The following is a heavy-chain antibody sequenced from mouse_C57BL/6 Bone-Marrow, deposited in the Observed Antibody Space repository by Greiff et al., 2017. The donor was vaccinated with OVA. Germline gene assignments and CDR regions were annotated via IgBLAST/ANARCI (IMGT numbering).Heavy chain of an antibody. Sequence: EVKLVESGGGLVKPGGSLKLSCAASGFTFSSYAMSWVRQTPEKRLEWVATISDGGSYTYYPDTVKGRFTISRDNAKNNLYLQMSHLKSEDTAMYYCAREGLFAYWGQGTLVTVSA. CDR1: GFTFSSYA. V-gene: IGHV5-4*01. CDR3: AREGLFAY. J-gene: IGHJ3*01. CDR2: ISDGGSYT.